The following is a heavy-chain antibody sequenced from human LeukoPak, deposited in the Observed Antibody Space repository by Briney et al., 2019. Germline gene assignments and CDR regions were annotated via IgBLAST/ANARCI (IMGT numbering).Heavy chain of an antibody. CDR1: GYTFTGHH. CDR2: INSNSGGT. Sequence: GASVKVSCKASGYTFTGHHIHWVRQAPGQGLEWMGWINSNSGGTNYAQKLQGRVTMTRDTSISTAYMELSRLRSDDTAVYYCARHSSSFFDYWGQGTLVSVSS. V-gene: IGHV1-2*02. D-gene: IGHD6-6*01. CDR3: ARHSSSFFDY. J-gene: IGHJ4*02.